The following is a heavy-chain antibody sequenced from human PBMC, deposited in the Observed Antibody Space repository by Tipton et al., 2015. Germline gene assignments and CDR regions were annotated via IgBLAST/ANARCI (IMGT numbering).Heavy chain of an antibody. CDR3: ACQDYDSLTRDYQTVDY. J-gene: IGHJ4*02. V-gene: IGHV4-39*01. CDR1: GGSISSSSYY. CDR2: LYFIGST. Sequence: LRLSCTVSGGSISSSSYYWAWIRQPPGKGLEWIGSLYFIGSTYYNPSLKSRVTISIDRFKNQFSLKLTSVTAADTAVYYCACQDYDSLTRDYQTVDYWGQGTLVTVSS. D-gene: IGHD3-9*01.